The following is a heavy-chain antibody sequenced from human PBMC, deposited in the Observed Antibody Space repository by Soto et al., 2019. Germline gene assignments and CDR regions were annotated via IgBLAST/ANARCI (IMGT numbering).Heavy chain of an antibody. J-gene: IGHJ4*02. D-gene: IGHD3-10*02. CDR1: GGSFSGYY. CDR2: ISHSGST. V-gene: IGHV4-34*01. Sequence: QVQVKQWGAGVLKPSETLSLTCGVYGGSFSGYYWTWLRQPPGKGLEWIGEISHSGSTDYNPSLWGRVTISIDASKNQLSLNLNSVTAADTAVYYCERGPMSDWPLCSNWGQGILITVSS. CDR3: ERGPMSDWPLCSN.